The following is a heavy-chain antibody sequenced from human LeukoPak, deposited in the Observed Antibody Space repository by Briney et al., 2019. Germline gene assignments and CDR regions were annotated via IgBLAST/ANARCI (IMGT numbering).Heavy chain of an antibody. CDR3: ASGLEMATIAA. D-gene: IGHD5-24*01. V-gene: IGHV4-59*01. CDR1: GGSISSYY. Sequence: SETLSLTCTVSGGSISSYYWSWIRQPPGKGLEWIGYIYYSGSTNYNPTLKSRVTISVDTSKNQFSLKLSSVTAADMAVYYCASGLEMATIAAWGQGTLVTVSS. CDR2: IYYSGST. J-gene: IGHJ5*02.